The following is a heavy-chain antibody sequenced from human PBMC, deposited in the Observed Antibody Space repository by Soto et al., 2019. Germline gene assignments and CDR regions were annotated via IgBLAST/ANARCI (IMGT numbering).Heavy chain of an antibody. J-gene: IGHJ3*01. CDR1: GFTFSSYE. Sequence: GGSLRLSCAASGFTFSSYEMNWVRQAPGKGLEWVSYISSSGSTIYYADSVKGRFTISRDNAKNSLYLQMNSLRAEDTAVYYCAKARPSGGYYYVEAFDVWGQGTMVTVSS. CDR3: AKARPSGGYYYVEAFDV. V-gene: IGHV3-48*03. CDR2: ISSSGSTI. D-gene: IGHD3-22*01.